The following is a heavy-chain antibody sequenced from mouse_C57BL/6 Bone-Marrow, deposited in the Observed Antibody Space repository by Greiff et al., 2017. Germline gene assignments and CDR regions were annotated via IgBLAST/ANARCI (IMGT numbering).Heavy chain of an antibody. V-gene: IGHV1-53*01. D-gene: IGHD2-3*01. CDR3: AKCGGYYFFAV. J-gene: IGHJ1*03. CDR2: INPCNGGT. CDR1: GYTFTSYW. Sequence: QVQLQQPGTELVKPGASVKLSCKASGYTFTSYWMQWVKQRPGQGLEWIGNINPCNGGTNYNEKFKGKATLTVDKSSSTAYMQLSSLTSEDSAVYWCAKCGGYYFFAVGGRGTGATVTA.